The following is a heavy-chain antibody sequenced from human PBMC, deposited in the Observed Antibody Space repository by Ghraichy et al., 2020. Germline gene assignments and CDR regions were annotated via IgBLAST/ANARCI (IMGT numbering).Heavy chain of an antibody. CDR2: ISGSGHNT. Sequence: GGSLRLSCVASGVTFSTFAMTWVRQTPGKGLEWVSAISGSGHNTYYADSVRGRFTISRDNSKNTLYLQMNSLRAEDTAIYFCLGWQLIVFDFWGQGTLVTVSS. J-gene: IGHJ4*02. V-gene: IGHV3-23*01. CDR3: LGWQLIVFDF. CDR1: GVTFSTFA. D-gene: IGHD2-15*01.